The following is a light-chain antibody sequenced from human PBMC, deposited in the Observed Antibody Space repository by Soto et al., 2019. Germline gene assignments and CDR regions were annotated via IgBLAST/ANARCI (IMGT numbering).Light chain of an antibody. Sequence: QSALTQPASVSGSPGQSITISCTGTSSDVGFYNYVSWYQQHPGKAPKVMIYEVNNRPSGVSNRFSGSKSGNTASLTISGLQAEDEADYYCTSYTSSYTYVFGTGTKLTVL. CDR2: EVN. J-gene: IGLJ1*01. CDR1: SSDVGFYNY. CDR3: TSYTSSYTYV. V-gene: IGLV2-14*01.